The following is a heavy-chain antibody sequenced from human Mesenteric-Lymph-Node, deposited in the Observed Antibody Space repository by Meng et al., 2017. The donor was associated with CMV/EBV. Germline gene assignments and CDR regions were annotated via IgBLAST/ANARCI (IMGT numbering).Heavy chain of an antibody. D-gene: IGHD3-3*01. CDR2: ISGHNGQA. Sequence: YIFATYGISWVRQAPGQGLEWMGWISGHNGQANYAQHFQGRVTLTIDASSTTAYMELRNLKSDDTAVYYCARGGDGVQHFLEWLLFDYWGQGTLVTVSS. V-gene: IGHV1-18*01. CDR3: ARGGDGVQHFLEWLLFDY. CDR1: YIFATYG. J-gene: IGHJ4*02.